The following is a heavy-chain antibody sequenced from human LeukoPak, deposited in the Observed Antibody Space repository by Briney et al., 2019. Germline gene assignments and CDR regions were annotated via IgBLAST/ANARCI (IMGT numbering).Heavy chain of an antibody. J-gene: IGHJ2*01. Sequence: ASVKVSCKSSGGTFSSYAISWVRQAPGQGLEWMGGIIPIFGTANYAQKFQGRVTITADKSTSTAYMELSSLRSEDTAVYYCARAVVTPGYFDLWGCGTLVTVSS. CDR3: ARAVVTPGYFDL. CDR1: GGTFSSYA. D-gene: IGHD4-23*01. CDR2: IIPIFGTA. V-gene: IGHV1-69*06.